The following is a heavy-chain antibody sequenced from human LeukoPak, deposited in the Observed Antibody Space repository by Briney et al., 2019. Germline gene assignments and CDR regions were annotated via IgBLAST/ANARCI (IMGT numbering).Heavy chain of an antibody. V-gene: IGHV1-2*02. Sequence: GASVKVSCKASGYTFTSYYMHWVRQAPGQGLEWMGWINPNCGGTKYAQKFQGRVTMTRDTSISTAYMELSRLTSDDTAVYYCARVRYRLAETYIDYWGQGTLVTVSS. CDR2: INPNCGGT. CDR1: GYTFTSYY. D-gene: IGHD3-16*01. J-gene: IGHJ4*02. CDR3: ARVRYRLAETYIDY.